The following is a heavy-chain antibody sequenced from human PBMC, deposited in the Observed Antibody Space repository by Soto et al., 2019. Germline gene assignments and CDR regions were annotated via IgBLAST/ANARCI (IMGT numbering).Heavy chain of an antibody. CDR1: GLPFSASG. Sequence: QVQLVESGGGVAQPGRSLRLSCAASGLPFSASGMHWVRQAPGKGLEWVAMIWSDGSKEYYADSVKGRFTITRDNSKNMVFLQMDSLRAEDTAVYYCARDKGTTCLDTWGQGNMVTVSS. D-gene: IGHD1-26*01. J-gene: IGHJ5*02. CDR3: ARDKGTTCLDT. V-gene: IGHV3-33*01. CDR2: IWSDGSKE.